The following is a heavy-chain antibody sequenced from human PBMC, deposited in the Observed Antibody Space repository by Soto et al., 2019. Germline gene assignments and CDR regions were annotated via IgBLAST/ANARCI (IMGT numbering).Heavy chain of an antibody. CDR2: IYYSGST. D-gene: IGHD3-16*01. J-gene: IGHJ4*02. Sequence: SETLSLTCAVSGYSISSSNWWCWIRQPPGKGLEWIGYIYYSGSTYYNPSLKSRVTMSVDTSKNQFSLKLSSVTAVDTAVYYCARTRFERGNTYFDYWGQGTLVTVSS. V-gene: IGHV4-28*01. CDR1: GYSISSSNW. CDR3: ARTRFERGNTYFDY.